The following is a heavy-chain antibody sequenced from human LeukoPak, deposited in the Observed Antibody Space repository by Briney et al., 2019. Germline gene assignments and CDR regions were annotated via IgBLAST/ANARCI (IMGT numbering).Heavy chain of an antibody. J-gene: IGHJ4*02. CDR2: ISAYNGNT. CDR1: GNTFTSYG. Sequence: GASVKVSCTASGNTFTSYGISWVRQAPGQGLEWMGWISAYNGNTNYAQKLQGRVTMTTDTSTSTAYMELRSLRSDDTAVYYCAREMAVAGSGVIDSWGQGTLVTVSS. V-gene: IGHV1-18*01. D-gene: IGHD6-19*01. CDR3: AREMAVAGSGVIDS.